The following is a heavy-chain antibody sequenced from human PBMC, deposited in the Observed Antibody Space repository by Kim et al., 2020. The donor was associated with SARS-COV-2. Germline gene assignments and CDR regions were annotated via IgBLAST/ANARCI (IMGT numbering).Heavy chain of an antibody. Sequence: TPSRKSRVTISVDRSKNQFSLKLRAVTAADTAVYYCARGYGSGSPYGMDVWGQGTTVTVSS. CDR3: ARGYGSGSPYGMDV. D-gene: IGHD3-10*01. J-gene: IGHJ6*02. V-gene: IGHV4-30-2*01.